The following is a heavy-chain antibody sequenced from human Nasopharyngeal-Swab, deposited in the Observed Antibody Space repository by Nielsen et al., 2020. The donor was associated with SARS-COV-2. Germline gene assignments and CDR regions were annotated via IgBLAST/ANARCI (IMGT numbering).Heavy chain of an antibody. Sequence: SETLSLTCTVSGGSISSGSYYWSWIRQPAGKGLEWIGRIYTSGSTNYNPSLKSRVTISVDTSKNQFSLKLSSVTAADTAVYYCARSVAGQRWNWFGPWGQGTLVTVSS. D-gene: IGHD6-19*01. CDR1: GGSISSGSYY. J-gene: IGHJ5*02. V-gene: IGHV4-61*02. CDR3: ARSVAGQRWNWFGP. CDR2: IYTSGST.